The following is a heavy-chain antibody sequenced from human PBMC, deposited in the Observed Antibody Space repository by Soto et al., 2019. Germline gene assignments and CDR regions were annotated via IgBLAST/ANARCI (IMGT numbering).Heavy chain of an antibody. J-gene: IGHJ4*02. CDR3: ATGSPYYYGSGGMWDS. V-gene: IGHV4-4*02. D-gene: IGHD3-10*01. CDR1: GGSMSSPNW. CDR2: IHHSGAT. Sequence: QVRLQESGPGLVKPSGTLSLTCLVSGGSMSSPNWWTWVRQAPGKGREWIAEIHHSGATNYSPSLKSRAVISIDKSNNQFSLQLTSVTAADTAVYYCATGSPYYYGSGGMWDSWGRGALVTVSS.